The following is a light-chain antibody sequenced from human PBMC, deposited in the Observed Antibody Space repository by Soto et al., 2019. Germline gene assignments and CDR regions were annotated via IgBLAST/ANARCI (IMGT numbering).Light chain of an antibody. V-gene: IGLV1-40*01. CDR1: SSNIGAGYD. Sequence: QSVLTQPPSVSGALGQRVTISCTGSSSNIGAGYDVHWYQQLPGTAPKRLIYGNSNRPSGVPDRFSGSKSGTSASLAITGLQAEDEADYYCQSYDSSLSGYVFGTGTKVTVL. J-gene: IGLJ1*01. CDR3: QSYDSSLSGYV. CDR2: GNS.